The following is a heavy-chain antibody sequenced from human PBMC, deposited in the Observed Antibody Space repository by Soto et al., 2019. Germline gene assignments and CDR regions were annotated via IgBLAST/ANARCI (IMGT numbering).Heavy chain of an antibody. CDR1: GGSFSGYY. J-gene: IGHJ4*02. CDR2: INHSGST. CDR3: ARYSSGMLFDY. V-gene: IGHV4-34*01. Sequence: QVQLQQWGAGLLKPSETLSLTCAVYGGSFSGYYWSWIRQPPGKGLEWIGEINHSGSTNYNPSLKSRVTISVDTSKNQFSLKLSSVNAADTAVYYCARYSSGMLFDYWGQGTLVTVSS. D-gene: IGHD6-19*01.